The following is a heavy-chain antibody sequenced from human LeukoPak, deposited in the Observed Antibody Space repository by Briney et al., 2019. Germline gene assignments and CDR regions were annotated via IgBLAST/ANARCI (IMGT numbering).Heavy chain of an antibody. D-gene: IGHD4-11*01. V-gene: IGHV3-23*01. CDR1: GFTFSYYA. CDR2: ISGSGGSI. J-gene: IGHJ6*03. CDR3: AKGLQEHYYYYYMDV. Sequence: GGSLRLSCAASGFTFSYYAMNWVRQAPGKGLEWVSVISGSGGSIYYADSVKGRFTISRDKSKNTLYLQMNSLTAEDTAVCYCAKGLQEHYYYYYMDVWGKGTTVTVSS.